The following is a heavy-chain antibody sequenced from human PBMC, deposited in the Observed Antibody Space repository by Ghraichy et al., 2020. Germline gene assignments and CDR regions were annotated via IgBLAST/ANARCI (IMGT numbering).Heavy chain of an antibody. CDR2: IWYDGSNK. CDR1: GFTFNNYG. J-gene: IGHJ3*02. D-gene: IGHD5-18*01. Sequence: GALRLSCAASGFTFNNYGMHWVRQAPGKGLEWVAVIWYDGSNKYYADSVKGRFTISRDNSKNTLYLQMNSLRAEDTAVYYCARDSGYSNGIDGFDIWGQGTMVTVSS. V-gene: IGHV3-33*08. CDR3: ARDSGYSNGIDGFDI.